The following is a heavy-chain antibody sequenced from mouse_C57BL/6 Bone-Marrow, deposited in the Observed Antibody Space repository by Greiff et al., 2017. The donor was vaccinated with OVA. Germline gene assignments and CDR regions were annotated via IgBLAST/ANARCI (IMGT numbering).Heavy chain of an antibody. Sequence: VKLQQPGAELVKPGASVKLSCKASGYTFTSYWMHWVKQRPGQGLEWIGMIHPNSGSTNYNEKFKSKATLTVDKSSSTAYMQLSSLTSEDSAVYYCARWRFLYFDYWGQGTTLTVSS. CDR3: ARWRFLYFDY. V-gene: IGHV1-64*01. J-gene: IGHJ2*01. CDR1: GYTFTSYW. CDR2: IHPNSGST.